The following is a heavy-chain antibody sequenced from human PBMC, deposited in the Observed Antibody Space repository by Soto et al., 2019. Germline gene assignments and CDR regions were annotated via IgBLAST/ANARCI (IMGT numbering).Heavy chain of an antibody. V-gene: IGHV3-23*01. CDR2: IAGSGGST. CDR1: GFMFSDFW. D-gene: IGHD5-18*01. CDR3: AKELSGRYSYANDH. Sequence: PGGSLRLSCAASGFMFSDFWMSWVRQAPGKGLEWVSAIAGSGGSTYYADSVKGRFTISRDNSKNTLYLQMNSLRAEDTAVYYCAKELSGRYSYANDHWGQGTPVTVSS. J-gene: IGHJ4*02.